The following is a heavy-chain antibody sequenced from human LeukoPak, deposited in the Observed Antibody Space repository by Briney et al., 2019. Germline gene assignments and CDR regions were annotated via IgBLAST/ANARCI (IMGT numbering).Heavy chain of an antibody. V-gene: IGHV3-7*01. CDR3: ARGVPYDSWSGPHYSDY. CDR1: GFIFSSYW. CDR2: IKQDGSQE. Sequence: GGSLRLSCAASGFIFSSYWMYWVRQAPGKGLEWVAHIKQDGSQEYYVDSVKGRFTISRDSAKNSLYLQMNSLRAEDTAVYYCARGVPYDSWSGPHYSDYWGQGTLVTVSS. J-gene: IGHJ4*02. D-gene: IGHD3-3*01.